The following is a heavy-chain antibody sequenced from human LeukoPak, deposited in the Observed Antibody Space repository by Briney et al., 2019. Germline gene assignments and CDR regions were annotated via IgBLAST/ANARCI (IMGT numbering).Heavy chain of an antibody. D-gene: IGHD3-3*01. J-gene: IGHJ4*02. CDR1: GGSISSYY. CDR2: IYYSGST. Sequence: KPSETLSLTCTVSGGSISSYYWSWIRQPPGKGLEWIGYIYYSGSTNYNPSLKSRVTISVDTSKSQFSLKLSSVTAADTAVYYCARVVGDLLEWRIIDYWGQGTLVTVSS. V-gene: IGHV4-59*01. CDR3: ARVVGDLLEWRIIDY.